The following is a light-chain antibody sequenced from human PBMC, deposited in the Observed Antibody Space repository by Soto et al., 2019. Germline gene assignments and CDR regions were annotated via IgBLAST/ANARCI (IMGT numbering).Light chain of an antibody. Sequence: EIVLTQSPGTLSLSPGERATLSCRASQSVSSSYLAWYQQKPGQAPRLLIYGASSRASGVPDRFSGSGSGTDFTLTFSRLEPEDFAVYYCQQYGSSAWTFGQGTKVEI. CDR2: GAS. V-gene: IGKV3-20*01. CDR3: QQYGSSAWT. CDR1: QSVSSSY. J-gene: IGKJ1*01.